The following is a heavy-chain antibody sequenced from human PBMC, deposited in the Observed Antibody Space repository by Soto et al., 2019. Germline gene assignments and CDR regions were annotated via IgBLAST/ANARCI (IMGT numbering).Heavy chain of an antibody. CDR2: IIPIFGTA. CDR3: ARTNYDFWSGYYFNWFDP. V-gene: IGHV1-69*13. D-gene: IGHD3-3*01. Sequence: ASVKVSCKASGGTFSSCAISWVRRAPGQGLEWMGGIIPIFGTANYAQKFQGRVTITADESTSTAYMELSSLRSEDTAVYYCARTNYDFWSGYYFNWFDPWGQGTLVTVSS. CDR1: GGTFSSCA. J-gene: IGHJ5*02.